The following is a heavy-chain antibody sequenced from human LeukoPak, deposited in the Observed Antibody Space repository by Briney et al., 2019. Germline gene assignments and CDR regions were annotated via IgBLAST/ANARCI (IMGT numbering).Heavy chain of an antibody. J-gene: IGHJ4*02. CDR3: AREYHDSSGYYPPHPDY. CDR1: GGSITSSSYY. D-gene: IGHD3-22*01. V-gene: IGHV4-39*07. Sequence: SETLSLTCTVSGGSITSSSYYWGWIRQPPGKGLEWIGSIYYSGSTYYNPSLKSRVTISVDTSKNQFSLKLSSVTAADTAVYYCAREYHDSSGYYPPHPDYWGQGTLVTVSS. CDR2: IYYSGST.